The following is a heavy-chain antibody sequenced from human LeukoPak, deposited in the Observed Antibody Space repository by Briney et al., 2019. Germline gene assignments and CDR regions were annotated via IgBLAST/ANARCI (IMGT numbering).Heavy chain of an antibody. J-gene: IGHJ3*02. CDR3: ARELVGTYAFDI. V-gene: IGHV4-59*01. CDR2: IYYSGST. CDR1: GGSISSYD. D-gene: IGHD1-26*01. Sequence: PSETLSLTCTVSGGSISSYDWSWIRQPPGKGLEWIGYIYYSGSTNYNPSLKSRVTISVDTSKNQFSLKLSSVTAADTAVYYCARELVGTYAFDIWGQGTMVTVSS.